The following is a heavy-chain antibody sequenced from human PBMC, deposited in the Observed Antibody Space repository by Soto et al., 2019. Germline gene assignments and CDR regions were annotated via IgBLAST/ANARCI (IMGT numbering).Heavy chain of an antibody. CDR3: ARAGVAVAFDP. CDR1: GFTFSSYS. J-gene: IGHJ5*02. Sequence: EVQLVESGGGLVKPGGSLRLSCAASGFTFSSYSMIWVRQAPGKGLEWVSSISSSSSYIYYADSVKGRFTISRDNAKNSLYLQMNSLRAEDTAVYYCARAGVAVAFDPWGQGTLVTVSS. CDR2: ISSSSSYI. D-gene: IGHD6-19*01. V-gene: IGHV3-21*01.